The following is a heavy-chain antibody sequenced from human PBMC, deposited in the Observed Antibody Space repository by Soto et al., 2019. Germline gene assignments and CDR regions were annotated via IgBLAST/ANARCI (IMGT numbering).Heavy chain of an antibody. J-gene: IGHJ6*02. V-gene: IGHV1-24*01. CDR3: ATRATVGIYYYYGLDV. CDR1: GYTLTELS. CDR2: FDPEDGET. D-gene: IGHD4-17*01. Sequence: ASVKVSCKVSGYTLTELSIHWVRQAPGKGLERMGGFDPEDGETIYPQNFQGRVTMTEDTSTDTAYMELSSLRSEDTAVYYCATRATVGIYYYYGLDVWGQGTTVTVSS.